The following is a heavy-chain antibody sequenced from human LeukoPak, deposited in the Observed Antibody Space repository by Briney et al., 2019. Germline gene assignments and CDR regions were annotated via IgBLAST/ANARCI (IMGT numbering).Heavy chain of an antibody. CDR3: ARDGGLEDSSSWYDLDKIDY. D-gene: IGHD6-13*01. CDR1: GGSFSGYY. Sequence: SETLSLTCAVYGGSFSGYYWSWIRQPPGKGLEWIGSIYHSGSTYYNPSLKSRVTISVDTSKNQFSLKLSSVTAADTAVYYCARDGGLEDSSSWYDLDKIDYWGQGTLVTVSS. J-gene: IGHJ4*02. V-gene: IGHV4-34*01. CDR2: IYHSGST.